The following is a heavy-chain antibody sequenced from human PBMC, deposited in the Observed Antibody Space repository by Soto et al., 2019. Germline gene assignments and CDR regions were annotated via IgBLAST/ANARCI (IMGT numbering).Heavy chain of an antibody. J-gene: IGHJ5*02. V-gene: IGHV3-23*01. CDR2: ISGSGGST. CDR3: AKECYYDSSGLRGFDP. Sequence: PGGSQRLSCAASGFTFSSYAMSWVRQAPGKGLEWVSAISGSGGSTYYADSVKGRFTISRDNSKNTLYLQMNSLRAEDTAVYYCAKECYYDSSGLRGFDPWGQGTLVTVSS. CDR1: GFTFSSYA. D-gene: IGHD3-22*01.